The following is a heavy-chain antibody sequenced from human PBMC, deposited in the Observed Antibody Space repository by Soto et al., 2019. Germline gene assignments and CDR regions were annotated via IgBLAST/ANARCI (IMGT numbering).Heavy chain of an antibody. CDR1: GYTLTELS. CDR2: CDPEDGET. V-gene: IGHV1-24*01. D-gene: IGHD3-22*01. J-gene: IGHJ4*02. Sequence: ASVKVSCKVSGYTLTELSMHWVRQAPGKGLEWMGGCDPEDGETIYAQKFQGRVTMTEDTSTDTAYMELSSLRSEDTAVYDCATGRAMIVVAPFDYWGQGTLVTVSS. CDR3: ATGRAMIVVAPFDY.